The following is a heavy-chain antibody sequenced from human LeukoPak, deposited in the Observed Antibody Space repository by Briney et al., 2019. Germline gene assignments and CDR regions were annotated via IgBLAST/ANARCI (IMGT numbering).Heavy chain of an antibody. J-gene: IGHJ4*02. CDR2: ISSSGSTI. CDR3: ARGQRYSSSSFDY. CDR1: GFTFSDYY. D-gene: IGHD6-13*01. V-gene: IGHV3-11*01. Sequence: GGSLRLSCAASGFTFSDYYMSWIRQAPGKGLERVSYISSSGSTIYYADSVKGRFTISRDNAKNSLYLQMNSLRAEDTAVYYCARGQRYSSSSFDYWGQGTLVTVSS.